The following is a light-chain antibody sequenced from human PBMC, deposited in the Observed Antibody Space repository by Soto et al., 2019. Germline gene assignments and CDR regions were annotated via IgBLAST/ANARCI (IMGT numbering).Light chain of an antibody. CDR1: ASLASN. CDR3: QQYDNWPRT. J-gene: IGKJ1*01. Sequence: DKVMTQSPATLSVSPGERVTLSCRASASLASNLAWFQQKRGQTPGLLIYGASARDMDVPDRFSGSGSGTEVTLTISNLQSEDCAVYYCQQYDNWPRTFGQGTKGEIK. V-gene: IGKV3D-15*01. CDR2: GAS.